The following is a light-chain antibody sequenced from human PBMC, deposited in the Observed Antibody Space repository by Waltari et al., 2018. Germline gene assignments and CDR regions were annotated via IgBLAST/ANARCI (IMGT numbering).Light chain of an antibody. J-gene: IGLJ3*02. CDR3: TSYTTSRTWV. V-gene: IGLV2-14*01. Sequence: QSALTQPASVSGSPGQSITISCTGTSSDVRAYDYVSWYQQKPAKAPQLIIYEVRDRPPGVPNRFSGSKSGYTAFLTISGLQAEDEADYYCTSYTTSRTWVFGGGTKLTVL. CDR2: EVR. CDR1: SSDVRAYDY.